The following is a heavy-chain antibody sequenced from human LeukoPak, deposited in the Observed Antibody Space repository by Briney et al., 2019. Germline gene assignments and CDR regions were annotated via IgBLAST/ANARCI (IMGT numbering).Heavy chain of an antibody. D-gene: IGHD7-27*01. J-gene: IGHJ4*02. CDR3: ARDSSGD. V-gene: IGHV3-23*01. Sequence: PGGSLRLSCAASGFTFSSYAMSWVRQAPGKGLEWVSGISGSGGTIYYADSVKGRFTISRDNAKNSLYLQMNSLRAEDTAVYYCARDSSGDWGQGTLVTVSS. CDR2: ISGSGGTI. CDR1: GFTFSSYA.